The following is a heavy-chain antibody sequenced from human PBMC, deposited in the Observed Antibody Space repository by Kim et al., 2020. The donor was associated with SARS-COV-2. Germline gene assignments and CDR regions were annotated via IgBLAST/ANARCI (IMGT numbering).Heavy chain of an antibody. CDR1: GFTFSSYG. D-gene: IGHD6-13*01. J-gene: IGHJ5*02. CDR2: IGYDGSNK. V-gene: IGHV3-33*01. CDR3: ARDRRRYSSSWPNWFDP. Sequence: GGSLRLSCAASGFTFSSYGMHWVRQAPGKGLEWVAVIGYDGSNKYYADSVKGRFTITRDNSKNTLYLKMNSLRAEDTAVYYCARDRRRYSSSWPNWFDPWGQGTLVTVSS.